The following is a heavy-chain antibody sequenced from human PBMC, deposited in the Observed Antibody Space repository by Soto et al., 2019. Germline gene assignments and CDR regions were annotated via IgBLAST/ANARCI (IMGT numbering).Heavy chain of an antibody. Sequence: EXLKIYFKASGYXCTTYWLVWVRHRPGEGLEWIGIIYPRYSDTRYSPSFQGQLIFSFDKSLETAYLEWSSMQTPDNAVYFCARRAGVMVRFDYWGQGTQGPVS. CDR1: GYXCTTYW. CDR2: IYPRYSDT. CDR3: ARRAGVMVRFDY. V-gene: IGHV5-51*01. D-gene: IGHD3-16*01. J-gene: IGHJ4*02.